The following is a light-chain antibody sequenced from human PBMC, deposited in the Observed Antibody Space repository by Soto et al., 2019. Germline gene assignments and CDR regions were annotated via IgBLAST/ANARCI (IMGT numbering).Light chain of an antibody. CDR3: QSYDSSLSGWV. CDR2: GNS. V-gene: IGLV1-40*01. Sequence: QAVVTQPPSVSGAPGQRVTISCTGSSSNIGAGYDVHWYQQLPGTAPKLLIYGNSNRPSRVPDRFSGSKSGTSASLAITGLRAEDDADYYCQSYDSSLSGWVFGGGTKLTVL. J-gene: IGLJ3*02. CDR1: SSNIGAGYD.